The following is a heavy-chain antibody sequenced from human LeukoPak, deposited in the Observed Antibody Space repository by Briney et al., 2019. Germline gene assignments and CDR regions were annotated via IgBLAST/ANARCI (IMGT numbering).Heavy chain of an antibody. CDR2: IKQDGSEK. CDR3: ASRSSGWYPYFDY. D-gene: IGHD6-19*01. CDR1: GFTFSSYW. V-gene: IGHV3-7*03. Sequence: GGSLRLSCAASGFTFSSYWMSWVRKAPGKGREWVANIKQDGSEKYYVDSVKGRFTISRDNAKNSLYLQMNSLRAEDTAVYYCASRSSGWYPYFDYWGQGTLVTVSS. J-gene: IGHJ4*02.